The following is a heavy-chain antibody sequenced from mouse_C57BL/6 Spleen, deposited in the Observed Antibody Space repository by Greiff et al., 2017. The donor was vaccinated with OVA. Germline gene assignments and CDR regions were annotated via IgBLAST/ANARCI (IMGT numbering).Heavy chain of an antibody. V-gene: IGHV5-4*01. CDR2: ISDGGSYT. J-gene: IGHJ4*01. Sequence: EVMLVESGGGLVKPGGSLKLSCAASGFTFSSYAMSWVRQTPEKRLEWVATISDGGSYTYYPDNVKGRFTISRDNAKNNLYLQMSHLKSEDTAMYYCARDQGTAQATGAMDYWGQGTSVTVSS. CDR1: GFTFSSYA. D-gene: IGHD3-2*02. CDR3: ARDQGTAQATGAMDY.